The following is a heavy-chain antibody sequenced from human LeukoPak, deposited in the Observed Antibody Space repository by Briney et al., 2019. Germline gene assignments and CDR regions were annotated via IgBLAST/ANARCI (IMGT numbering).Heavy chain of an antibody. CDR2: INYSGST. Sequence: SETLSLTCSVSGGSTSSYYWAWIRQPPGKGLEWIGHINYSGSTNYNPSLKSRVTISADTSKNQFSLKLTSVTAADTAVYYCARFIGSSWLAFDIWGQGTMVTVAS. J-gene: IGHJ3*02. D-gene: IGHD6-13*01. V-gene: IGHV4-59*01. CDR1: GGSTSSYY. CDR3: ARFIGSSWLAFDI.